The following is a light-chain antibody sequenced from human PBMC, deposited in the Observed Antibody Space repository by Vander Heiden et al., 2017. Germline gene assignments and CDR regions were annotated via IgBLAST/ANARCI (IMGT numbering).Light chain of an antibody. CDR2: DVS. Sequence: QSALTQPASVSGSPGQSITISCTGTSSDVGGYNYVSWYQQHPGKAPKLMIYDVSNRPSGVSNRFSGSKSGNTASLTSSGLQAEDEADYDCSSHTSSSTLKVFGGGTKLTVL. V-gene: IGLV2-14*03. J-gene: IGLJ2*01. CDR3: SSHTSSSTLKV. CDR1: SSDVGGYNY.